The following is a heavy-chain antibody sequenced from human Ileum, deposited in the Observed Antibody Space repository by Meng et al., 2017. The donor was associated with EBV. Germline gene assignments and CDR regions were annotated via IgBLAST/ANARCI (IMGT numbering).Heavy chain of an antibody. D-gene: IGHD2-15*01. Sequence: RPPESGPALGHASGPHFPTLTFPGCFIRSSSYYVGWIRQPPGKGLEWIGSIYYSGSTYYNPSLKSRVTISVDTSKNQFSLKLSSVTAADTAVYYCARELMYCSGGSCYPFDYWGQGTLVTVSS. J-gene: IGHJ4*02. CDR2: IYYSGST. V-gene: IGHV4-39*07. CDR1: GCFIRSSSYY. CDR3: ARELMYCSGGSCYPFDY.